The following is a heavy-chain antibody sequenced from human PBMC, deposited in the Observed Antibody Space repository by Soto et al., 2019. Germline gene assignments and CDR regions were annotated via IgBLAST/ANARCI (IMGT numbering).Heavy chain of an antibody. Sequence: EVQLLESGGGLVQPGGSLRLSCAASGFTFSSYAMSWVRQAPGKGLEWVSAISGSGGSTYYADSVKGRFTISRDNSKNTLYLQMSSLRAEETAVYYCAKEGEHSSGWANFDYWGQGTLVTVSS. V-gene: IGHV3-23*01. CDR2: ISGSGGST. CDR3: AKEGEHSSGWANFDY. J-gene: IGHJ4*02. CDR1: GFTFSSYA. D-gene: IGHD6-19*01.